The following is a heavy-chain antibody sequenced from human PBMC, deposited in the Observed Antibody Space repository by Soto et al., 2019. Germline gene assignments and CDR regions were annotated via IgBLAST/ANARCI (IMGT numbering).Heavy chain of an antibody. J-gene: IGHJ6*02. Sequence: SETLSLTCTVSGESVSSGFYYWNWIRQAPGKGLEWIGSILSSGRSNYNPSLKSRVSMSIDTSKNQFSLRLTSVGAADSAIYYCARVVRCTRSGCYYLAMDVWGQGTTVTVAS. CDR3: ARVVRCTRSGCYYLAMDV. V-gene: IGHV4-61*01. CDR2: ILSSGRS. D-gene: IGHD2-15*01. CDR1: GESVSSGFYY.